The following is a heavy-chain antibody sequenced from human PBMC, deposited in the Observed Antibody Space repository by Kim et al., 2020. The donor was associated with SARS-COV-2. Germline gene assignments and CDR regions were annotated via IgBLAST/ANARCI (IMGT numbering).Heavy chain of an antibody. CDR3: AKDIRSYYDSSGYYHDI. V-gene: IGHV3-23*01. CDR1: GFTFSSYA. CDR2: ISGSGGST. J-gene: IGHJ3*02. D-gene: IGHD3-22*01. Sequence: GVSLRLSCAASGFTFSSYAMSWVRQAPGKGLEWVSAISGSGGSTYYADSVKGRFTISRDNSKNTLYLQMNSLRAEDTAVYYCAKDIRSYYDSSGYYHDIWGQGTMVTVSS.